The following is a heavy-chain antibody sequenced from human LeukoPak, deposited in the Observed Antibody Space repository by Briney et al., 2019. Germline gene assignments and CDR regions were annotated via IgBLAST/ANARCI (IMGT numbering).Heavy chain of an antibody. CDR1: GGSISSYY. D-gene: IGHD6-13*01. CDR3: AVQQLVRNAFDY. Sequence: SETLSLTCTVSGGSISSYYWGWIRQPPGKGLEWIGSIYYSGSTYYNPSLKSRVTISVDTSKNQFSLKLSSVTAADTAVYYCAVQQLVRNAFDYWGQGTLVTVSS. V-gene: IGHV4-39*01. J-gene: IGHJ4*02. CDR2: IYYSGST.